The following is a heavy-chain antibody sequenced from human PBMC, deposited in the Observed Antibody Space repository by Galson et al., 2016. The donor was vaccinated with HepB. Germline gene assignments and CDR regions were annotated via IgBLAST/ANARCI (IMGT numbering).Heavy chain of an antibody. CDR1: GGSFGGFY. Sequence: SETLSLTCTLSGGSFGGFYWSWIRQSPETGLQWIGEINNIGQTDYNPSLQSRVTMSLDMSNNQFSLRLTSVTAADAAIYYCARGVTSWGYYFDYWGQGTPVTVSS. D-gene: IGHD3-16*01. CDR2: INNIGQT. J-gene: IGHJ4*02. V-gene: IGHV4-34*01. CDR3: ARGVTSWGYYFDY.